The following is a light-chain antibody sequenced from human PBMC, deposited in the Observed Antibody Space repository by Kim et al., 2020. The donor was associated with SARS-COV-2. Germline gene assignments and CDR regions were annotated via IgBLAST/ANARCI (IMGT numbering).Light chain of an antibody. J-gene: IGKJ1*01. Sequence: VTPKETVTITCRASQSIGSDLHWYQHKPDQSPRLLIRFASQAISGVPSRFSGGGSGTDFTLSISSLEAEDAATYYCHQSSSLTWTFGQGTKVEIK. CDR1: QSIGSD. CDR3: HQSSSLTWT. V-gene: IGKV6-21*02. CDR2: FAS.